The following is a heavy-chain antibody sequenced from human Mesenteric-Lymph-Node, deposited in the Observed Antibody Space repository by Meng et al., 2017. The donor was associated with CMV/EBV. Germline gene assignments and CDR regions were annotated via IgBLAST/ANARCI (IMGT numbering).Heavy chain of an antibody. J-gene: IGHJ4*02. CDR1: GGSVNSGS. Sequence: GGSLRLSCSVSGGSVNSGSYYWSWIRQSPGKGLEWVGRIKSKSDGGKTDYAAPVKGRFTISRYESKNTLYLQMKSLKTEDTAVYYCTTENDFWTDLYFDDWGQGTLVTVSS. CDR3: TTENDFWTDLYFDD. CDR2: IKSKSDGGKT. V-gene: IGHV3-15*01. D-gene: IGHD3/OR15-3a*01.